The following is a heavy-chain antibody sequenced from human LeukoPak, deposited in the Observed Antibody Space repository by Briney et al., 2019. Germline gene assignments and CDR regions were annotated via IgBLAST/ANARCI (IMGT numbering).Heavy chain of an antibody. CDR2: ISDGGGST. V-gene: IGHV3-23*01. D-gene: IGHD5-12*01. CDR3: ANNLGYSISY. J-gene: IGHJ4*02. CDR1: GFTFNNYA. Sequence: HSGGSLRLSCAASGFTFNNYAMAWVRQAPGRGLEWVSSISDGGGSTNYADSVKGRFTISRDNSKNTLYLQMNSLRAEDTATYYCANNLGYSISYWGQGSLVTVSS.